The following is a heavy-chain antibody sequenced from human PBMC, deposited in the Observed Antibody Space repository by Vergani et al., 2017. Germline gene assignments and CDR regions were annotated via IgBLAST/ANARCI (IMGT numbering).Heavy chain of an antibody. Sequence: QVQLVQSGAEVKKPGSSVKVSCKASGGTFSSYTISWVRQAPGQGLEWMGRIIPILGIANYAQKFQGRVTITADKSTSTAYMELSSLRSEDTAVYYCARTLWFGEPPRGWFDPWGQGTLVTVSS. J-gene: IGHJ5*02. CDR2: IIPILGIA. D-gene: IGHD3-10*01. V-gene: IGHV1-69*02. CDR1: GGTFSSYT. CDR3: ARTLWFGEPPRGWFDP.